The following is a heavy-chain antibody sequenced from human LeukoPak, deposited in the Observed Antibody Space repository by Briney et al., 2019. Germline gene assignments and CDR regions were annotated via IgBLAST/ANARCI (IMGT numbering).Heavy chain of an antibody. Sequence: PSETLSLTCIVSGGSISSSSYHWGWIRQPPGKELEWIGNIYYSGSTYYNPSLKSRVTISVDTSKNQFSPKLSSVTAADTAVYYCARLGSLAGLDYWGQGTLVTVSS. D-gene: IGHD6-19*01. CDR3: ARLGSLAGLDY. CDR1: GGSISSSSYH. CDR2: IYYSGST. J-gene: IGHJ4*02. V-gene: IGHV4-39*01.